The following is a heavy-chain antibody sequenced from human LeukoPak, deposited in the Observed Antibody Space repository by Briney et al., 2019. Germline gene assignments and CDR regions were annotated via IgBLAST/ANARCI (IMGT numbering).Heavy chain of an antibody. CDR1: GFTFSSYA. Sequence: GGSLRLSCAASGFTFSSYAMSWVRQAPGKGLEWVSAISGSGGSTYYADSVKGRFTISRDNSKNTLYLQMNSLRAEDTAVYYCAKGLSIRGYSYGYSDYWGQGTLVTVSS. V-gene: IGHV3-23*01. CDR3: AKGLSIRGYSYGYSDY. D-gene: IGHD5-18*01. J-gene: IGHJ4*02. CDR2: ISGSGGST.